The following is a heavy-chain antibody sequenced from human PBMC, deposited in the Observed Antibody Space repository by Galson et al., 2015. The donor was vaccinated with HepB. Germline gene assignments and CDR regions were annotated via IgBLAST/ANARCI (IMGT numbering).Heavy chain of an antibody. J-gene: IGHJ4*02. V-gene: IGHV3-74*01. D-gene: IGHD5-18*01. CDR1: GFTFSTYW. Sequence: SLRLSCAASGFTFSTYWMDWVRQDPGTGLVWVSRINRDGSSRTYADSVKGRFTISRDNAKNTLYLQMNSLRPEDTAIYYCARRGYTYGPIDYWGQGTLVTVSS. CDR2: INRDGSSR. CDR3: ARRGYTYGPIDY.